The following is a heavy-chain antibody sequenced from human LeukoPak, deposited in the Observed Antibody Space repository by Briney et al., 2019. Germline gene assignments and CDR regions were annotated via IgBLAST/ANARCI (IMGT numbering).Heavy chain of an antibody. J-gene: IGHJ6*02. CDR2: IYYSGST. V-gene: IGHV4-31*03. D-gene: IGHD5-24*01. CDR3: ARALQDYYYGMDV. CDR1: GGSISSGGYY. Sequence: SETLSLTCTVSGGSISSGGYYWSWIRQHPGKGLEWIGYIYYSGSTYYNPSLKSRVTISVDTSKNQFSLKLSSVTAADTAVYYCARALQDYYYGMDVWGQGTTVTVSS.